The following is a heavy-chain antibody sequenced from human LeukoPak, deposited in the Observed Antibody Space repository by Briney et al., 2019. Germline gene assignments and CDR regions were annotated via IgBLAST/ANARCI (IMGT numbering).Heavy chain of an antibody. CDR2: ISYDGSNK. Sequence: SGGSLRLSCAASGFTFSSYGMHWVRQAPGKGLEWVAVISYDGSNKYYADSVKGRFAISRDNSKNTLHLQMNSLRPEDTAVYYCAKDGGRWYSSSWNYFDYWGQGTLVTVSS. J-gene: IGHJ4*02. CDR1: GFTFSSYG. CDR3: AKDGGRWYSSSWNYFDY. D-gene: IGHD6-13*01. V-gene: IGHV3-30*18.